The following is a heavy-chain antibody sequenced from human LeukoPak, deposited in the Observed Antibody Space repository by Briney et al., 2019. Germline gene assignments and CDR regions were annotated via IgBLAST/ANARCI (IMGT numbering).Heavy chain of an antibody. Sequence: HPGGTLRLSCAASGFTFSSYGMSWVRQAAGKGLQWVSAISGSGGSTYYADSVKGRFTISRDNSKNTLYLQMNSLRAEDTAVYYCAKRGSNYYDSSGYTFDYWGQGTLVTVSS. V-gene: IGHV3-23*01. CDR2: ISGSGGST. D-gene: IGHD3-22*01. J-gene: IGHJ4*02. CDR3: AKRGSNYYDSSGYTFDY. CDR1: GFTFSSYG.